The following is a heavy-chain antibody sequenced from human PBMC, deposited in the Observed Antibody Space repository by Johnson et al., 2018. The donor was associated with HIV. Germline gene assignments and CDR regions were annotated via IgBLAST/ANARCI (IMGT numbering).Heavy chain of an antibody. J-gene: IGHJ3*02. Sequence: VQLVESGGGLVKTGGSLRLSCAASGFTFSNAWMSWVRQAPGKGLEWVGRVKIKTDGGTTDYTAPVKGRFTISRDDSKNTLYLQMNSLQTEDTAVYYCAKDPIVLVVYAISAFDIWGQGTMVTVSS. CDR1: GFTFSNAW. CDR3: AKDPIVLVVYAISAFDI. D-gene: IGHD2-8*02. CDR2: VKIKTDGGTT. V-gene: IGHV3-15*01.